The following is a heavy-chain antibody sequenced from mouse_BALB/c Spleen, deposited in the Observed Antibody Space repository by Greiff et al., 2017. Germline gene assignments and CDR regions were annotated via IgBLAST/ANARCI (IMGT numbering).Heavy chain of an antibody. CDR3: ARHYGSSYFDY. V-gene: IGHV5-12-1*01. CDR1: GFAFSSYD. J-gene: IGHJ2*01. CDR2: ISSGGGST. D-gene: IGHD1-1*01. Sequence: DVQLVESGGGLVKPGGSLKLSCAASGFAFSSYDMSWVRQTPEKRLEWVAYISSGGGSTYYPDTVKGRFTISRDNAKNTLYLQMSSLKSEDTAMYYCARHYGSSYFDYWGQGTTLTVSS.